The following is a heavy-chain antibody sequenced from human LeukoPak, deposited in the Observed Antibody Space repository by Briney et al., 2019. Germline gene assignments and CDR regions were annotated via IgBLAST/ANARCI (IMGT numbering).Heavy chain of an antibody. CDR1: GGSISSSSYY. Sequence: SETLSLTCTVSGGSISSSSYYWSWIRQPPGKGLEWIGYIYYSGSTNYNPSLKSRVTISVDTSKNQFSLKLSSVTAADTAVYYCARDHSGSYLNWFDPWGQGTLVTVSS. J-gene: IGHJ5*02. V-gene: IGHV4-61*01. D-gene: IGHD1-26*01. CDR2: IYYSGST. CDR3: ARDHSGSYLNWFDP.